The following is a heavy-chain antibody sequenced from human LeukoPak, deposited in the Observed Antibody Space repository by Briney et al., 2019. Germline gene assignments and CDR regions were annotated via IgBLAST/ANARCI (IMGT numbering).Heavy chain of an antibody. CDR3: ASPVPFGFKDYYDSSGYFDY. V-gene: IGHV1-69*13. CDR1: GGTFSSYA. D-gene: IGHD3-22*01. CDR2: IIPIFGTA. Sequence: ASVKVSCKASGGTFSSYAISWVRQAPGQGLEWTGGIIPIFGTANYAQKFQGRVTITADESTSTAYMELSSLRSEDTAVYYCASPVPFGFKDYYDSSGYFDYWGHGTLVTVSS. J-gene: IGHJ4*01.